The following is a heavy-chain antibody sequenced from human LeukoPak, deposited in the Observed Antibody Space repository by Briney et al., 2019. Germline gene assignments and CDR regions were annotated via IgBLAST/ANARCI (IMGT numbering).Heavy chain of an antibody. D-gene: IGHD3-22*01. CDR1: RYTLTSYG. V-gene: IGHV1-18*01. CDR3: ARVGDSSGYYYSDY. Sequence: ASVKVSCKASRYTLTSYGISWVRQAPGQGLEWMGWISAYNGNTNYAQKLQGRVTMTTDTSTSTAYMELRSLRSDDTAVYYCARVGDSSGYYYSDYWGQGTLVTVSS. CDR2: ISAYNGNT. J-gene: IGHJ4*02.